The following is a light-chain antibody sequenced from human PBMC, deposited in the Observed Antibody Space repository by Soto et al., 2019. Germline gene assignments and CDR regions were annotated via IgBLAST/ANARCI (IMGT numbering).Light chain of an antibody. CDR3: QQCNLYSLS. CDR1: QNISSW. J-gene: IGKJ4*01. V-gene: IGKV1-5*03. CDR2: QAF. Sequence: DIQMTQSPSTLSASIGDRVTITCRASQNISSWLSWYQQKPGKAPSLLIYQAFILERGVPSRFSGSGSGKAFSLTISSLQPDDCAPFYCQQCNLYSLSFGGGTKVEIQ.